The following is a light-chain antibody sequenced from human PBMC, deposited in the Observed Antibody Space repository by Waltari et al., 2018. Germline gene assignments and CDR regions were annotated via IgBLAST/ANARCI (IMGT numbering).Light chain of an antibody. V-gene: IGLV2-18*02. CDR3: SSYTSSSTLGV. Sequence: QSALTQPPSVSGSPGQSVTISCTGSIRAGGSYIRVSLYQQSPGTAPKLMIYEVTNRPSGVPDRFSGSKSGNTASLTISGLQAEDEADYYCSSYTSSSTLGVFGGGTKLTVL. CDR2: EVT. CDR1: IRAGGSYIR. J-gene: IGLJ2*01.